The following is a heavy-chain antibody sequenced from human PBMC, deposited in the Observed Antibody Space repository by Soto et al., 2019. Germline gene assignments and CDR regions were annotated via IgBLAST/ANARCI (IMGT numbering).Heavy chain of an antibody. D-gene: IGHD1-26*01. Sequence: QVQLVQSGAEMKKPGASVKVSCKASGYTFTGYYMHWVRQATGQGREWMGRINPNSGGTNYAQKFQGWVTMTRDTSISTAYMKLNRLRSDDTAVYYCAREGSYNDNAYWGQGTLVTVSS. CDR1: GYTFTGYY. J-gene: IGHJ4*02. CDR3: AREGSYNDNAY. V-gene: IGHV1-2*04. CDR2: INPNSGGT.